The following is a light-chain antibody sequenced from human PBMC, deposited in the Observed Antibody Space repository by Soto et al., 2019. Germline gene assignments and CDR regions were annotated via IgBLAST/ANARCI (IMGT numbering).Light chain of an antibody. CDR1: SDDVGGYNY. Sequence: QSALTQPASVSGSPGQAITISCTGTSDDVGGYNYVSWYQPHPGKAPKLMIFEVNNRPSGVSNRFSGSRSGNTASLTISGLQTEYEDDYYCSSYRSGNTLVVFGGGTKLTVL. CDR2: EVN. CDR3: SSYRSGNTLVV. J-gene: IGLJ2*01. V-gene: IGLV2-14*01.